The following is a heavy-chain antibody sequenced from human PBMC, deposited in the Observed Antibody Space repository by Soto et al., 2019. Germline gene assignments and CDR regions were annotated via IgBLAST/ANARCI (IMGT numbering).Heavy chain of an antibody. Sequence: GGSLRLSCAASGFTFSNAWMSWVRQAPGKGLEWVGRIKSKTDGGTTDYAAPVKGRFTISRDDSKNTLYLQMNSLKTEDTAVYYCTTGSGYCSGGSCGRIYYYYYMDVWGKGTTVTVS. D-gene: IGHD2-15*01. CDR2: IKSKTDGGTT. V-gene: IGHV3-15*01. CDR1: GFTFSNAW. J-gene: IGHJ6*03. CDR3: TTGSGYCSGGSCGRIYYYYYMDV.